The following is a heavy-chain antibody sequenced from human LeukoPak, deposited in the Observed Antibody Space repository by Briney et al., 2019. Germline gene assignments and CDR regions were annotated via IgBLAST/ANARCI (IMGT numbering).Heavy chain of an antibody. CDR2: ISGSGDNT. J-gene: IGHJ5*02. CDR3: ARSRAPRNWFDP. Sequence: AISGSGDNTYYADSVKGRFTISRHNSKNTLYLQMNSLRAEDTAVYYCARSRAPRNWFDPWGQGTLVTVSS. V-gene: IGHV3-23*01. D-gene: IGHD1-14*01.